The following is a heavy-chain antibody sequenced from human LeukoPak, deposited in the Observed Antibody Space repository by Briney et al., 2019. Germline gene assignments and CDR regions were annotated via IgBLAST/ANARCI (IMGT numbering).Heavy chain of an antibody. D-gene: IGHD1-26*01. CDR1: GGTFSSYA. J-gene: IGHJ4*02. CDR3: ARGLFSGSPGFSYYFDY. Sequence: VASVKVSCKASGGTFSSYAISWVRQAPGQGLEWMGRIIPIFGTANYAQKFQGRVTITTDESTSTAYMELSSLRSEDTALYYCARGLFSGSPGFSYYFDYWGQGTLVTVSS. CDR2: IIPIFGTA. V-gene: IGHV1-69*05.